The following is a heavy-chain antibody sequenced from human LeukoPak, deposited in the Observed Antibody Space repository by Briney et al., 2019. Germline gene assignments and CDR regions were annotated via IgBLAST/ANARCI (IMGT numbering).Heavy chain of an antibody. CDR2: ISSSSSTI. J-gene: IGHJ3*02. D-gene: IGHD3-3*01. CDR1: GFTFSSYG. CDR3: ARSNYVLRFLEWYAFDI. Sequence: TGGSLRLSCAASGFTFSSYGMHWVRQAPGKGLEWVSYISSSSSTIYYADSVKGRFTISRDNAKNSLYLQMNSLRAEDTAVYYCARSNYVLRFLEWYAFDIWGQGTMVTVSS. V-gene: IGHV3-48*01.